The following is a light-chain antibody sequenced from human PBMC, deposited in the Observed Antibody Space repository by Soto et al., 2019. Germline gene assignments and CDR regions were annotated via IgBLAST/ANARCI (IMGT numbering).Light chain of an antibody. CDR1: SSDVGGYNY. CDR3: CSYAGSYTRV. Sequence: QSALTQPRSVSGSPGQSVTISCTGTSSDVGGYNYVSWYQQHPGKAPKLMIYDVSKRPSGVPDRFSGSKSGNTASLTISGLQAEDEAYYYCCSYAGSYTRVFVTGTKLTVL. V-gene: IGLV2-11*01. J-gene: IGLJ1*01. CDR2: DVS.